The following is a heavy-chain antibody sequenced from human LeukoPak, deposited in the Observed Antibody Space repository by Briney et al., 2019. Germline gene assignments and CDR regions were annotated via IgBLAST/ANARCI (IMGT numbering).Heavy chain of an antibody. J-gene: IGHJ5*02. CDR3: ARDQDRYYYGSGSYYKEGDLFDP. V-gene: IGHV4-59*01. D-gene: IGHD3-10*01. CDR1: GDSISNYY. CDR2: IYYSEST. Sequence: SETLSLTCTVSGDSISNYYWSWIRQPPGKGLEWIGYIYYSESTNYNPSLKSRVTISLDTSKNQFSLNLSSVTAADTAVYYCARDQDRYYYGSGSYYKEGDLFDPWGQGTLVTVSS.